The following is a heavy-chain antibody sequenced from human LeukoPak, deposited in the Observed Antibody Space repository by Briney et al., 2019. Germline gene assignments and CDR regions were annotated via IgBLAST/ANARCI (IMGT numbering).Heavy chain of an antibody. Sequence: PGGSLRLSCAASGFTFSSYAMHWVRQAPGKGLEWVAVISYDGSNKYYADSVKGRFTISRDNSKNTLYLQMNSLRVEHTAVYYCAKVVAGNIDYYFDYWGQGILVAVSS. J-gene: IGHJ4*02. CDR3: AKVVAGNIDYYFDY. CDR2: ISYDGSNK. V-gene: IGHV3-30-3*01. D-gene: IGHD2/OR15-2a*01. CDR1: GFTFSSYA.